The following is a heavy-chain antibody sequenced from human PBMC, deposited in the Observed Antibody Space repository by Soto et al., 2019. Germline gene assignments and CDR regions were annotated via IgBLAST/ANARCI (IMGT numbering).Heavy chain of an antibody. Sequence: SETLSLTCTVSGGSISSYYWSWIRQPPGKGLEWIGYIYYSGSTNYNPSLKSRVTISVDTSKKQFSLKLSSVTAADTAVYYCAGGGDGYNYQWRAFDIWGQGTMVTVSS. J-gene: IGHJ3*02. D-gene: IGHD5-12*01. CDR2: IYYSGST. V-gene: IGHV4-59*01. CDR1: GGSISSYY. CDR3: AGGGDGYNYQWRAFDI.